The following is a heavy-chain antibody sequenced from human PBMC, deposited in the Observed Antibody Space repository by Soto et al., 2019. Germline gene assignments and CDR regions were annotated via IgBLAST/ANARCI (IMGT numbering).Heavy chain of an antibody. D-gene: IGHD1-1*01. V-gene: IGHV3-53*04. CDR2: IYSGGST. CDR3: AIEGVFSGTDYAFDI. CDR1: GFTVSSNY. J-gene: IGHJ3*02. Sequence: EVQLVESGGGLVQPGGSLRLSCAAYGFTVSSNYMSWVRQAPGKGLEWVSVIYSGGSTYYADSVKGRFTISRQNSKNTLYLQMTSLRAEDTAVYYCAIEGVFSGTDYAFDIWVQGTMVTVSS.